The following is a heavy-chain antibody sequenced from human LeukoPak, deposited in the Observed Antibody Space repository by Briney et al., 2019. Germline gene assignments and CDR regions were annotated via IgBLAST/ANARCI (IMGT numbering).Heavy chain of an antibody. D-gene: IGHD6-19*01. CDR3: ARDVGSGWFDY. J-gene: IGHJ4*02. V-gene: IGHV3-7*01. Sequence: GGSLRLCCADSGFNFNNYWMSWVRQAPGKGLEWVANMNPDGLEKYYVDSVKGRFTISRDNAENSLYLQMHRLRVEDTAVYYCARDVGSGWFDYWGQGTLVSVSS. CDR2: MNPDGLEK. CDR1: GFNFNNYW.